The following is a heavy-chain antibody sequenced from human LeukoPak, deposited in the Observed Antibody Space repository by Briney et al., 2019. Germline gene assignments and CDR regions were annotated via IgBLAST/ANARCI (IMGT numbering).Heavy chain of an antibody. J-gene: IGHJ5*02. V-gene: IGHV1-69*01. D-gene: IGHD6-19*01. CDR3: ARERVRQWRGNWFDP. CDR1: GGTFSSYA. CDR2: IIPIFGTA. Sequence: SVTVSCKASGGTFSSYAISWVRQAPGQGLEWMGGIIPIFGTANYAQKFQGRVTITADESTSTAYMELSSLRSEDTAVYYCARERVRQWRGNWFDPWGQGTLVTVSS.